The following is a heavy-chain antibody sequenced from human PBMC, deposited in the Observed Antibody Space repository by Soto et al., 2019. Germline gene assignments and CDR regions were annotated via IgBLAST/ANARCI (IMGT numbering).Heavy chain of an antibody. CDR1: SGSISDGYW. V-gene: IGHV4-4*02. J-gene: IGHJ5*01. D-gene: IGHD4-17*01. Sequence: SETLSLTCAVSSGSISDGYWWTWVRQPPEKGLEWIGEIYPSGSTNYNPSLKSRVTVSVDKSKNQFSLKLNSVTAADTAMYYCARGGDYRFDCWGQGTLVTVS. CDR2: IYPSGST. CDR3: ARGGDYRFDC.